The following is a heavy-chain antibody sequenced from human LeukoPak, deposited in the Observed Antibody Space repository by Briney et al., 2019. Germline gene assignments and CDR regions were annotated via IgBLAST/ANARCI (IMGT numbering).Heavy chain of an antibody. V-gene: IGHV1-3*01. D-gene: IGHD3-9*01. Sequence: GASVKVSCKASGYTFTSYAMHWVRQARGQRLEWMGWINAGNGNTKYSQKFQGRVTITRDTSASTAYMELSSLRSEDTAVYYCARSKYYDILTGIYGYWGQGTLVTVSS. J-gene: IGHJ4*02. CDR2: INAGNGNT. CDR3: ARSKYYDILTGIYGY. CDR1: GYTFTSYA.